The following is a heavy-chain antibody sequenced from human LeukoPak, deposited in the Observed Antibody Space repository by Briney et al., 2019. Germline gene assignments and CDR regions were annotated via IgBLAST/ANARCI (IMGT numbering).Heavy chain of an antibody. CDR3: ARENYDILTGYPTDFDY. CDR1: GFTFSSYE. CDR2: ISSSSSTI. V-gene: IGHV3-48*02. J-gene: IGHJ4*02. D-gene: IGHD3-9*01. Sequence: GGSLRLSCAASGFTFSSYEMNWVRQAPGKGLEWVSYISSSSSTIYYADSVKGRFTISRDNAKNSLYLQMNSLRDEDTAVYYCARENYDILTGYPTDFDYWGQGTLVTVSS.